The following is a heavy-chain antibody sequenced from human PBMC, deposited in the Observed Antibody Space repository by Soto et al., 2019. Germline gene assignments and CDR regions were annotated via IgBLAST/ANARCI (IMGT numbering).Heavy chain of an antibody. CDR3: AKTHSGSSLAY. Sequence: QVQLVQSGAEVRKPGASVKVSCKASGYSFISSEINWVRQATGQGLEWVGQMNPNTGYTESAGKFQGRATMTRHISSNAAYLERSGMPSEDTAVYYCAKTHSGSSLAYWGQGSLVSVSS. D-gene: IGHD5-12*01. CDR2: MNPNTGYT. CDR1: GYSFISSE. V-gene: IGHV1-8*01. J-gene: IGHJ4*02.